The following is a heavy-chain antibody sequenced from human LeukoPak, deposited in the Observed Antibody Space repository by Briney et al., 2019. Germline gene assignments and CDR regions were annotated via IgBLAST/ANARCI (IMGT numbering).Heavy chain of an antibody. D-gene: IGHD6-6*01. Sequence: SETLSLTCTVSGGSISSYYWSWIRQPPGKGLEWIGYIYTSGSTNYNPSLKSRVTLSVDTSKNQFSLKLSSVTAADTAVYYCARQASIAALLFDYWGQGTLVTVSS. CDR3: ARQASIAALLFDY. V-gene: IGHV4-4*09. CDR2: IYTSGST. J-gene: IGHJ4*02. CDR1: GGSISSYY.